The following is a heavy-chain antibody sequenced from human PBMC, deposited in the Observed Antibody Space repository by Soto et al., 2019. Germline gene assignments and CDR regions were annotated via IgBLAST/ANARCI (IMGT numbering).Heavy chain of an antibody. CDR1: GFTFSDYY. J-gene: IGHJ6*02. CDR3: AGVPYYYTSGTDYGMDV. Sequence: PGGSLRLSCAASGFTFSDYYMSWIRQAPGKGLEWLAYISSSGTYTNYADSVEGRFSISRDNAKNSLSLQMNSLRAEDTAVYYCAGVPYYYTSGTDYGMDVWGQGTTVTVSS. V-gene: IGHV3-11*06. D-gene: IGHD3-10*01. CDR2: ISSSGTYT.